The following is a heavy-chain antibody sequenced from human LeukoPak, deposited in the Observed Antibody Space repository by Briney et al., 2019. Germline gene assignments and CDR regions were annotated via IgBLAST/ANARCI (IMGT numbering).Heavy chain of an antibody. J-gene: IGHJ6*03. V-gene: IGHV4-38-2*01. CDR2: IYRSGST. CDR3: ARHGYSSSWYAPYYYYYYMDV. Sequence: PSETLSLTCAVSGYSISSGYYWGWIRQSPGKGLEWIGSIYRSGSTYYNPSLKSRVTISLDTSKNQYSLKLSSVTAADTAVYYCARHGYSSSWYAPYYYYYYMDVWGKGTTVTISS. D-gene: IGHD6-13*01. CDR1: GYSISSGYY.